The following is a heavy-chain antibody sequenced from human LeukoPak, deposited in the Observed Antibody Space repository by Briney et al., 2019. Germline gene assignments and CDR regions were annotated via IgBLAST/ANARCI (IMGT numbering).Heavy chain of an antibody. Sequence: PSETLSLTCTVSGGSISSYYWSWIRQPPGKGLEWIGYIYYSGSTNYNPSLKSRVTIPVDTSKNQFSLRLISVTAADTAVYYCARYDYSSSWYISDYWGQGTLVTVSS. J-gene: IGHJ4*02. V-gene: IGHV4-59*01. CDR3: ARYDYSSSWYISDY. CDR1: GGSISSYY. CDR2: IYYSGST. D-gene: IGHD6-13*01.